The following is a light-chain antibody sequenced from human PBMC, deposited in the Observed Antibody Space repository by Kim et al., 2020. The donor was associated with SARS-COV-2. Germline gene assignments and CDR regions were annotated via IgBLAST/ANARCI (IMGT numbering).Light chain of an antibody. CDR3: QQYTESPWT. V-gene: IGKV3-20*01. J-gene: IGKJ1*01. Sequence: PGEPPTLSSRARWTLRPNTLAGAQPKAGQAPNLLVYGTSGRTSGVPVMFRASGSGTEFTPTITRLEPEDFAVYYCQQYTESPWTFGQGTKVDIK. CDR2: GTS. CDR1: WTLRPNT.